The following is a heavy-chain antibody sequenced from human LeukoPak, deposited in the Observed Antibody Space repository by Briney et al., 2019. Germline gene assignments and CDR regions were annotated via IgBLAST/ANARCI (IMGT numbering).Heavy chain of an antibody. CDR1: GGTFSSYA. Sequence: SVKVSCKASGGTFSSYAISWVRQAPGQGLEWMGGIIPIFGTANYAQKFQGRVTMTADRSTSTAYMALSSLRSEDTAVYYCATYRSTWSPRFEYFQHWGQGTLVTVSS. V-gene: IGHV1-69*06. D-gene: IGHD6-13*01. CDR3: ATYRSTWSPRFEYFQH. CDR2: IIPIFGTA. J-gene: IGHJ1*01.